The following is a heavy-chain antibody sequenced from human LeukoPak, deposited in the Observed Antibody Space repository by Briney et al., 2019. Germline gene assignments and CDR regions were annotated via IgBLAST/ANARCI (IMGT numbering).Heavy chain of an antibody. CDR2: INPNSGGT. CDR3: ARRSSSWYDEYFHH. CDR1: GYTFTGYY. J-gene: IGHJ1*01. Sequence: ASVKVSCKASGYTFTGYYMHWVRQAPGQGLEWMGWINPNSGGTNYAQKFQGRVTMTRDTSISTAYMELSRLRSDDTAVYYCARRSSSWYDEYFHHWGQGTLVTVSS. V-gene: IGHV1-2*02. D-gene: IGHD6-13*01.